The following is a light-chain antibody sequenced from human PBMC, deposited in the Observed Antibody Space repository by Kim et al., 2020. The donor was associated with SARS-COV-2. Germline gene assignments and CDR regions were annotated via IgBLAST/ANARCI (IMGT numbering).Light chain of an antibody. V-gene: IGKV3-15*01. CDR1: QSVGTN. J-gene: IGKJ1*01. CDR2: GAS. Sequence: PPGERATLPCRASQSVGTNVAWYQQKPGQAPQLLIYGASTRAAGIPARFSGSGSGTEFTLTISSLQSEDLAVYSCQQYDDWPPWTFGQGTKVDIK. CDR3: QQYDDWPPWT.